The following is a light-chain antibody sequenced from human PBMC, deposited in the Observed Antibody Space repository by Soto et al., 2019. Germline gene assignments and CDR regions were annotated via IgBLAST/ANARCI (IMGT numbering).Light chain of an antibody. CDR3: ASWDDSLKGYV. CDR1: SSNIGGNN. J-gene: IGLJ1*01. V-gene: IGLV1-44*01. Sequence: QSVLTQPPSASGTPGQSVTISCSGSSSNIGGNNVNWYQHLPGTAPKLLIYTDNVRPSGVPDRFFGSKSGTSASLAISGLQSEDEATYYCASWDDSLKGYVFGTGTKLTVL. CDR2: TDN.